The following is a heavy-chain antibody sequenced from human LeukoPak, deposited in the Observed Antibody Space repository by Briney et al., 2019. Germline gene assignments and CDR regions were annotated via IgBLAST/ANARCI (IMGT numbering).Heavy chain of an antibody. CDR2: ISSSSSTV. J-gene: IGHJ4*02. CDR3: ARSGNYDC. Sequence: GGSLRLSCAASGFTFSSYSMDWVRQAPGKGLEWVSYISSSSSTVYYADSVKGRFTISRDNAKNSLYLQMISLRDEDTAVYYCARSGNYDCWGQGTLVTVSS. CDR1: GFTFSSYS. V-gene: IGHV3-48*02. D-gene: IGHD1-1*01.